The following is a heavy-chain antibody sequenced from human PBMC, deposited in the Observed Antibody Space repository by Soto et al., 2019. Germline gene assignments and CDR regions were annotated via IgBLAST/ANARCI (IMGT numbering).Heavy chain of an antibody. CDR1: GFTFSNYG. V-gene: IGHV3-30*03. CDR2: ISYDGSNK. D-gene: IGHD6-13*01. CDR3: ARDRQISSSWWLYYYGMDV. J-gene: IGHJ6*02. Sequence: GGSLRLSCADSGFTFSNYGMHWVRQAPGKGLEWVAAISYDGSNKYYAESVEGRFTISRDNSKNTLYLQMNSLRAEDTAVYYCARDRQISSSWWLYYYGMDVWGQGTTVTVSS.